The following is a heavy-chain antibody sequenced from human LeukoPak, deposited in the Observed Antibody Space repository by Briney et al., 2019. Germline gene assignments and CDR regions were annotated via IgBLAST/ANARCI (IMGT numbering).Heavy chain of an antibody. CDR1: GFVFSDYE. V-gene: IGHV3-48*03. Sequence: PGGSLRLSCEPSGFVFSDYEMNWIRQAPGEGLEYISYISGSGNTIYYADSVRGRFTSSRDNAKNSLYLQMNSLRVGDTATYYFARVEGYSSSDYTDVWGKGITVTVSS. CDR3: ARVEGYSSSDYTDV. D-gene: IGHD6-6*01. CDR2: ISGSGNTI. J-gene: IGHJ6*03.